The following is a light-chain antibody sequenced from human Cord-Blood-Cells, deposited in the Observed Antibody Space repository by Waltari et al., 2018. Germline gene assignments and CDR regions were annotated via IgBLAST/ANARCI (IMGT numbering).Light chain of an antibody. CDR2: WAA. J-gene: IGKJ1*01. CDR1: QSALYGSNKKNY. V-gene: IGKV4-1*01. CDR3: QQYYSTWT. Sequence: DIVMTESPDSLAVSLGERATINCKSGQSALYGSNKKNYLDWYQKKPGQPPKLLIYWAATRESVVPDLFSGSGSGTDFTLTISSLQAEDGAVYYCQQYYSTWTFGQGTKVEIK.